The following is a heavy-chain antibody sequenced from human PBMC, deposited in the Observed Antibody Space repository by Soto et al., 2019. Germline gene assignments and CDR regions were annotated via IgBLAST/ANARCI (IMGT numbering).Heavy chain of an antibody. D-gene: IGHD1-1*01. CDR3: VRGDNWNDEASDY. Sequence: PGGSLRLSCAASGFMLSNHGMHWVRQAPGKGLEWVAVIWSDGNNRYYADSVKGRFTISRDNSKNTLYLQMNSLRAEDTAVYYCVRGDNWNDEASDYWGQGTLVTVSS. CDR1: GFMLSNHG. CDR2: IWSDGNNR. J-gene: IGHJ4*02. V-gene: IGHV3-33*01.